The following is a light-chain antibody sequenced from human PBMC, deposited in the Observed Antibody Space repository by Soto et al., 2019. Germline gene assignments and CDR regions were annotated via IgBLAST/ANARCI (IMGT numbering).Light chain of an antibody. CDR2: DAS. CDR3: QRYKDWPPLT. J-gene: IGKJ4*01. CDR1: QSVSSSY. Sequence: ELLLTQSPATLSLSPGESATLSCRDSQSVSSSYLAWYQQKPGQAPRLLIYDASIRATGIPARFSGSESGTVFTLTIHSLEPADFAVYYCQRYKDWPPLTFGGGTKVDIK. V-gene: IGKV3-11*01.